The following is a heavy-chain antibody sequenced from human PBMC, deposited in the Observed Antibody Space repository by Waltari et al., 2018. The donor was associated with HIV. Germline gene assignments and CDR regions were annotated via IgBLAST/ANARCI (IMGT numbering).Heavy chain of an antibody. V-gene: IGHV3-48*03. CDR1: RFTFSNYE. CDR2: ISGSGSTI. J-gene: IGHJ3*01. Sequence: EVQLVESGGGAVQPGGSLRLSCVASRFTFSNYELNWVRQAPGNDWEWISYISGSGSTIYYSDYVKGLFTISRDNAKNSLYLRMKYLTAEDTAIYYCARDGHHGVTKRGNAFDLWGQGTMVTVSP. CDR3: ARDGHHGVTKRGNAFDL. D-gene: IGHD2-21*02.